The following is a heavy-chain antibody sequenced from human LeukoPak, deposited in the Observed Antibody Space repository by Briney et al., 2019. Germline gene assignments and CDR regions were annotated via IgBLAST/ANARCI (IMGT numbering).Heavy chain of an antibody. Sequence: GASVKVSCKASGYTFTSYDINWVRQATGQGLEWMGWMNPNSGNTGYAQKFQGRVTITRNTSISTAYMELSSLRSEDTAVYYCARDLFTRQGYCSSTSCRFDPWGQGTLVTVSS. CDR1: GYTFTSYD. V-gene: IGHV1-8*03. J-gene: IGHJ5*02. CDR3: ARDLFTRQGYCSSTSCRFDP. D-gene: IGHD2-2*01. CDR2: MNPNSGNT.